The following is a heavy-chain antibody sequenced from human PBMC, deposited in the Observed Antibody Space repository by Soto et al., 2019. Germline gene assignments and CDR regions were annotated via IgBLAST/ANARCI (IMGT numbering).Heavy chain of an antibody. CDR2: ISYDGSNK. V-gene: IGHV3-30-3*01. D-gene: IGHD5-18*01. Sequence: GGSLRLSCAASGFTFSSYAMHWVRQAPGKGLEWVAVISYDGSNKYYADSVKGRFTISRDNSKNTLYLQMNSLRAEDTAVYYCARDQWIQLWLLHYGMDVWGQATTVTVSS. J-gene: IGHJ6*02. CDR3: ARDQWIQLWLLHYGMDV. CDR1: GFTFSSYA.